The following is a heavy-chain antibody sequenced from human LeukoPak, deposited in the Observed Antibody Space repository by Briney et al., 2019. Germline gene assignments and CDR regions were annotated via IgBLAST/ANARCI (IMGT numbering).Heavy chain of an antibody. Sequence: GGSLRLSCTASGFTFSAYAMMWVRQAPGKGPEWVSAIRGGGGSAFYADSVKGRFTISRDNSKYTLFLQMNSLRAEDTAVYYCARDPNGDYKGAFDMWGPGTMVTVSS. CDR2: IRGGGGSA. V-gene: IGHV3-23*01. CDR1: GFTFSAYA. D-gene: IGHD4-17*01. J-gene: IGHJ3*02. CDR3: ARDPNGDYKGAFDM.